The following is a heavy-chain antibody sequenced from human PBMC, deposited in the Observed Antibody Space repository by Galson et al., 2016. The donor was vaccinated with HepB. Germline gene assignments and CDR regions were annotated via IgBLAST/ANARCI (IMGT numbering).Heavy chain of an antibody. CDR3: ARYSGTWFHFDN. CDR2: ISESGFST. J-gene: IGHJ4*02. Sequence: SLRLSCATSGFTFNNHAMSWVRQAPGKGLEWVSGISESGFSTYYADSVKGRFTISRDNSKTTLNLQMNSLRVDDTATYYCARYSGTWFHFDNWGQRILVTVSS. V-gene: IGHV3-23*01. CDR1: GFTFNNHA. D-gene: IGHD5-12*01.